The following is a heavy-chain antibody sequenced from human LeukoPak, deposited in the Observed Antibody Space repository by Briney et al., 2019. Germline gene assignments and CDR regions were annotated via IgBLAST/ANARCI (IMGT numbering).Heavy chain of an antibody. J-gene: IGHJ4*02. CDR1: GFTFSSYS. V-gene: IGHV3-21*01. D-gene: IGHD2-2*01. CDR3: ARDPEVPAADIRGFDY. Sequence: GGSLRLSCAASGFTFSSYSMNWVRQAPGKGLEWVSSISSSSSYIYYADSAKGRFTISRDNAKNSLYLQMNSLRAEDTAVYYCARDPEVPAADIRGFDYWGQGTLVTVSS. CDR2: ISSSSSYI.